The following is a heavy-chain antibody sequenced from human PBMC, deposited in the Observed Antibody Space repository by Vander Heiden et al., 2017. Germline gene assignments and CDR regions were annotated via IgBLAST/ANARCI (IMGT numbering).Heavy chain of an antibody. Sequence: VPLVESGGGVVQPGRSLRLSCAASGFTFSSYAMHWVRQTPGKGLEWVAVISYDGSEKYCADSVKGRFTISRDNSNNTVYLQVSGLRVEDTAVYYCAKALGGFFDYWGQGTLVTVSS. D-gene: IGHD3-16*01. CDR3: AKALGGFFDY. CDR1: GFTFSSYA. CDR2: ISYDGSEK. V-gene: IGHV3-30*18. J-gene: IGHJ4*02.